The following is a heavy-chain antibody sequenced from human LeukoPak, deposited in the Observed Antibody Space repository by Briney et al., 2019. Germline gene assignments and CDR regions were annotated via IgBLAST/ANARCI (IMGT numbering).Heavy chain of an antibody. CDR1: GGCITSSNW. CDR3: ARGRATSGSQKFDY. D-gene: IGHD3-10*01. Sequence: SETLSLTCAVSGGCITSSNWWSSVRQPPGKGLEWIGEIFHSGSTNYNPSLKSRVTISVDKSKNQFSLNLSSVTAADTAVYYCARGRATSGSQKFDYWGQGTLVTVSS. J-gene: IGHJ4*02. CDR2: IFHSGST. V-gene: IGHV4-4*02.